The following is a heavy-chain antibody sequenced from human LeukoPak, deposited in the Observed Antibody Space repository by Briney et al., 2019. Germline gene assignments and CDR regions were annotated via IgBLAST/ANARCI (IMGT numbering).Heavy chain of an antibody. Sequence: SETLSLTCAVYGGSFSGYYWSWIRQPPGKGLEWIGEINHSGSTNYNPSLKSRVTISVDTSKNQFSLKLSSVTAADTAVYYCARRSSSSWYFDYWGQGTLVTVSS. CDR2: INHSGST. D-gene: IGHD6-13*01. CDR1: GGSFSGYY. J-gene: IGHJ4*02. CDR3: ARRSSSSWYFDY. V-gene: IGHV4-34*01.